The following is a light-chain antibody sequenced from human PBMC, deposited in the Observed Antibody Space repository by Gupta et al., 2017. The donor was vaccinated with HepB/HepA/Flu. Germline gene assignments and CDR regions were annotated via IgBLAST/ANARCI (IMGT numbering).Light chain of an antibody. J-gene: IGLJ2*01. CDR1: SSNIGAPYD. Sequence: QSVLTQPPSVSGAPGQRVTISCTGSSSNIGAPYDVHWYQQLPGTAPKLLIYDNNNRPSGVPDRFSGSKSGTSASLAITGLQAEDEADYYCQSYDSSLSGYVVFGGGTKLTVL. CDR2: DNN. CDR3: QSYDSSLSGYVV. V-gene: IGLV1-40*01.